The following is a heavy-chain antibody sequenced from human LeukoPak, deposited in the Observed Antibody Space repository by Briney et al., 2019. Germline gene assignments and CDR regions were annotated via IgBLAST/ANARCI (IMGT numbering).Heavy chain of an antibody. CDR3: ARDLIPYYDFWSGPDAFDI. V-gene: IGHV1-18*01. D-gene: IGHD3-3*01. CDR2: ISAYNGNT. Sequence: ASVKVSCKASGYTFTSYGISWVRQAPGQGLEWMGWISAYNGNTNYAQKLQGRVTMTTDTSTSTAYMELSSLRSEDTAVYYCARDLIPYYDFWSGPDAFDIWGQGTMVTVSS. CDR1: GYTFTSYG. J-gene: IGHJ3*02.